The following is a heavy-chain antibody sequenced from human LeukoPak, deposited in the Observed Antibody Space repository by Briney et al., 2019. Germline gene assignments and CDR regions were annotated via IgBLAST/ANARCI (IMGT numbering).Heavy chain of an antibody. CDR3: ARDFYEQWLVRYYFDY. V-gene: IGHV3-33*01. CDR1: GFTFSRYG. D-gene: IGHD6-19*01. Sequence: GRSLRLSCAASGFTFSRYGMHWVRQAPGKGLEWVAVIWYDGSNKYYADSEKGRFTISRDNSKNTLYLQMNSLRAEDTAVYYCARDFYEQWLVRYYFDYWGQGTLVTVSS. CDR2: IWYDGSNK. J-gene: IGHJ4*02.